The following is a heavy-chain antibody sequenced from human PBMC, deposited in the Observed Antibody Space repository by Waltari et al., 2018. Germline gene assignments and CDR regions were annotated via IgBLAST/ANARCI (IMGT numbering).Heavy chain of an antibody. J-gene: IGHJ4*02. CDR3: AVGIAAVTNFDY. V-gene: IGHV1-69*13. CDR1: GRTFSSYA. D-gene: IGHD6-13*01. CDR2: IIPIFGTA. Sequence: QAQLVQSGAEVKKPGSSVKVSCKASGRTFSSYAIRWVRQAPGQGLEWMGRIIPIFGTANYAQKFQGRVTITADKSTSTAYMELSSLRSEDTAVYYCAVGIAAVTNFDYWGQGTLVTVSS.